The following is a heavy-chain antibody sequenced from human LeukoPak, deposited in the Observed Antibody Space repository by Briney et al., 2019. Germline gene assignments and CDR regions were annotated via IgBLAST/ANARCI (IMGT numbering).Heavy chain of an antibody. J-gene: IGHJ4*02. CDR2: ISPSGDNT. CDR1: GFTFSSYA. Sequence: RSGGSLRLSCAASGFTFSSYAMSWVRQAPGKGLEWVSAISPSGDNTYYADPVKGRFTISRDNSKNTLSLQMNSLRAEDTAVYYCAKGGHDYGGRFDYWGQGTLVTVSS. V-gene: IGHV3-23*01. CDR3: AKGGHDYGGRFDY. D-gene: IGHD4-23*01.